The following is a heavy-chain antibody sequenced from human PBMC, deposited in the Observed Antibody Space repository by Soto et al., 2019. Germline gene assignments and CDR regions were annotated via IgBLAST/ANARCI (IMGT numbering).Heavy chain of an antibody. Sequence: QITLKESGPTLVKPTQTLTLTCTFSGFSLSTNGVGVGWIRQPPGKALEWLALIYWDDDKRYSTSLKSRFTITKDTSKRQVVLTITNMDPVDTATYYCAHTVSRYLLYHWGQGTLVTVSS. CDR2: IYWDDDK. J-gene: IGHJ5*02. V-gene: IGHV2-5*02. CDR3: AHTVSRYLLYH. CDR1: GFSLSTNGVG. D-gene: IGHD1-1*01.